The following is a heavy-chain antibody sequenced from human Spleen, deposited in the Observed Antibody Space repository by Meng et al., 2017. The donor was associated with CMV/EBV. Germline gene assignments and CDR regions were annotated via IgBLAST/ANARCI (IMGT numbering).Heavy chain of an antibody. CDR1: GFTFSSYG. CDR2: IRYDGSNK. D-gene: IGHD2-2*01. Sequence: GGSLRLSCAASGFTFSSYGMHWVRQAPGKGLEWVAFIRYDGSNKYYADSVKGRFTISRDNSKNTLYLQMNSLRAEDTAVYYCASWEAVPAAMADYWGQGTLVTVSS. CDR3: ASWEAVPAAMADY. V-gene: IGHV3-30*02. J-gene: IGHJ4*02.